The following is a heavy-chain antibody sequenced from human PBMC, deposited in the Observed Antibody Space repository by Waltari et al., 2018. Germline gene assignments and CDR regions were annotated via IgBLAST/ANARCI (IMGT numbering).Heavy chain of an antibody. CDR3: ARVGYSSSWLSYVDY. V-gene: IGHV3-74*01. Sequence: EVQLVESGGGLVQPGGSLRLSCAASGFTFSSYWMHWVRQAPGKGLVWVSRINTDGSSTSYADSVKGRFTISRDNAKNTLYLQMNSLRAEDTAVYYCARVGYSSSWLSYVDYWGQGTLVTVSS. CDR2: INTDGSST. CDR1: GFTFSSYW. D-gene: IGHD6-13*01. J-gene: IGHJ4*02.